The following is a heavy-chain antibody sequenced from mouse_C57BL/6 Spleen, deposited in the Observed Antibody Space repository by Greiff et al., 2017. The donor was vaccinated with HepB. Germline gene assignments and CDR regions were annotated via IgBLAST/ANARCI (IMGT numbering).Heavy chain of an antibody. D-gene: IGHD2-3*01. CDR1: GYAFTNYL. J-gene: IGHJ2*01. CDR3: ARGDDGGL. V-gene: IGHV1-54*01. CDR2: INPGSGGT. Sequence: VQLQQSGAELVRPGTSVKVSCKASGYAFTNYLMEWVKQRPGQGLEWIGVINPGSGGTNYNEKFKGKATLTADKSSSTAYMQLSSLTSEDSAVYFCARGDDGGLWGQGTTLTVSS.